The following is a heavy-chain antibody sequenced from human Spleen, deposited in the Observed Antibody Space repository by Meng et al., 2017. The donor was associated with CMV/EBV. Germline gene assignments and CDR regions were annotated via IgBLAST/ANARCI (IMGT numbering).Heavy chain of an antibody. Sequence: KVSCKASGGTFSSYAISWVRQAPGQGLEWMGIIYPGDSDTRYSPSFQGQVTISADKSISTAYLQWSSLKASDTAMYYCARQVTGENNYIDYWGQGTLVTVSS. D-gene: IGHD7-27*01. J-gene: IGHJ4*02. CDR1: GGTFSSYA. V-gene: IGHV5-51*01. CDR2: IYPGDSDT. CDR3: ARQVTGENNYIDY.